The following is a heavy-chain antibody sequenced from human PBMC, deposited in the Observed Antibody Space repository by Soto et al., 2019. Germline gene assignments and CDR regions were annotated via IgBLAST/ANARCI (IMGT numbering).Heavy chain of an antibody. CDR1: GDSVSSKSAA. D-gene: IGHD1-26*01. CDR2: TYYRFKWYN. CDR3: VRSGNEGALDS. J-gene: IGHJ4*02. V-gene: IGHV6-1*01. Sequence: SQTLSLTCAISGDSVSSKSAAWNWIRHSPSRGLEWLGRTYYRFKWYNEYAVSAKSRIIINPDTSKNQFSLQLNSVTPEDTAVYYCVRSGNEGALDSWGQGTLVTVSS.